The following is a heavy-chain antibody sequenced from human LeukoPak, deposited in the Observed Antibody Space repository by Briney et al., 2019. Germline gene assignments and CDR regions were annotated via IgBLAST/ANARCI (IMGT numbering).Heavy chain of an antibody. Sequence: PGGSLRLSCAASGFDFSEHEMDWVRQAPRKGLEWLARIRNKNQGHTTEYAASARGRFAISRDDSSNSLHLQMNRLKTEDTAVYYCVQPSQGYFQNWGQGTLVTVSS. CDR2: IRNKNQGHTT. V-gene: IGHV3-72*01. CDR1: GFDFSEHE. J-gene: IGHJ1*01. CDR3: VQPSQGYFQN. D-gene: IGHD3-22*01.